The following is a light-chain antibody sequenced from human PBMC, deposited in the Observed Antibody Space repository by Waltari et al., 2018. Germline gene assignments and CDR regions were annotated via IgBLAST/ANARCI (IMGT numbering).Light chain of an antibody. CDR2: GSS. CDR1: QGIRTY. Sequence: VIWMSHSPSLLSASPGDRVTITCRMSQGIRTYLAWYQQRAGRAPDLLIYGSSILHSGVPSRFSGSGSGTDFTLTISSLQSEDVATYYCQHYYNFPWTFGQGTKVEIK. J-gene: IGKJ1*01. V-gene: IGKV1D-8*03. CDR3: QHYYNFPWT.